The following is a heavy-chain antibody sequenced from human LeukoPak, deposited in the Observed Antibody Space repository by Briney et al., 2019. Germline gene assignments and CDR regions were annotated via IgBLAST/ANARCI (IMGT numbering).Heavy chain of an antibody. CDR1: GFTLSGYA. D-gene: IGHD2-15*01. CDR2: ICGSGGRT. J-gene: IGHJ6*02. Sequence: GGSLRLSCAASGFTLSGYAMRWVRPAPGKGLERVSAICGSGGRTYYADSVKGRFTISRDNSKSTLYLQMNSLRAEDTGVYYCANKRRDRGGRIYYYYGMDVWGQGTTVTVSS. V-gene: IGHV3-23*01. CDR3: ANKRRDRGGRIYYYYGMDV.